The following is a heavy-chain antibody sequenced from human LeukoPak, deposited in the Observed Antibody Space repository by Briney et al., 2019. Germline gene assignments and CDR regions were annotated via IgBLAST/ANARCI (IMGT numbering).Heavy chain of an antibody. J-gene: IGHJ5*02. CDR3: AWSGFNWFGT. CDR1: GFTFTDAW. D-gene: IGHD3-3*01. CDR2: IKSKIDGTI. V-gene: IGHV3-15*01. Sequence: GGSLRLSCAASGFTFTDAWMTWVRQAPGKGLEWVGRIKSKIDGTIDYAAPVKGRFTISRDDSKNTVYLQMNTLKTDDTVVYYCAWSGFNWFGTWGQGTLVTVSS.